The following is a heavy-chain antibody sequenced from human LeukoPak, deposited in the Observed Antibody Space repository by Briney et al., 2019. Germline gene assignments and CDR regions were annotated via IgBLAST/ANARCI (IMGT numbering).Heavy chain of an antibody. D-gene: IGHD2-15*01. V-gene: IGHV1-18*04. CDR2: ISAYNGNT. CDR3: ARTDCSGGSCPIDY. Sequence: GASVKVSCKASGYTFTSYGISWVGQAPGQGLEWMGWISAYNGNTNYAQKLQGTVTMTTDTSTSTAYMELRSLRSDDTAVYYCARTDCSGGSCPIDYWGQGTLVTVSS. CDR1: GYTFTSYG. J-gene: IGHJ4*02.